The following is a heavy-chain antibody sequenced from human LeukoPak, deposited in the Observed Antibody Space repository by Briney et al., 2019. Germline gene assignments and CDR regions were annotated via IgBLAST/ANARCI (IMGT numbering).Heavy chain of an antibody. D-gene: IGHD5-24*01. CDR2: IRYDGSNK. J-gene: IGHJ3*02. Sequence: HPGGSLRLSCAASGFTFSSYGMHWVRQAPGKGLEWVAFIRYDGSNKYYADSVKGRFTISRDNSKNTLYLQMNSLRAEDTAVYYCAKDLEDGYNLTDDAFDIWGQGTMVTVSS. V-gene: IGHV3-30*02. CDR3: AKDLEDGYNLTDDAFDI. CDR1: GFTFSSYG.